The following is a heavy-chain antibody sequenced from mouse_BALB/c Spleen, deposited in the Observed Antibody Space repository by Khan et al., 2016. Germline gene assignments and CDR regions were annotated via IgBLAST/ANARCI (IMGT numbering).Heavy chain of an antibody. Sequence: EVELVESGGDLVKPGGSLKLSCAASGFTFSSYAMSWVRQTPEKRLEWVASISSGGSSFYPDILKDRFTISRDNARNILSLQRSSLRSEDTAMYYCKTKVYYFDYWGQGTTLTVSS. D-gene: IGHD1-3*01. CDR1: GFTFSSYA. CDR3: KTKVYYFDY. V-gene: IGHV5-6-5*01. CDR2: ISSGGSS. J-gene: IGHJ2*01.